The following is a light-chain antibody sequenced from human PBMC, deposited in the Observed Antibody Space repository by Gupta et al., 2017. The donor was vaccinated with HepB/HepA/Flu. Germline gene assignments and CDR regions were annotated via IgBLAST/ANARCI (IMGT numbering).Light chain of an antibody. Sequence: IFLTQFPGALSLSPGERVTLSCRASETVSSNTLAWYQQKPGQTPSLLIYDVSSRATGIPDRFSGSGSGTDFTLTITRLEPEDFAVYYCQQYAISPLTFGPGTRVDIK. CDR3: QQYAISPLT. CDR1: ETVSSNT. CDR2: DVS. J-gene: IGKJ3*01. V-gene: IGKV3-20*01.